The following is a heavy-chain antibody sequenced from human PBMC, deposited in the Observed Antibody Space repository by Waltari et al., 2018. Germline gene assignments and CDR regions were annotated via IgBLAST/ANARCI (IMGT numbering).Heavy chain of an antibody. CDR2: VYNSRNT. CDR3: VRLGGYSGGFDS. D-gene: IGHD6-25*01. CDR1: GDSLNSRSPY. J-gene: IGHJ4*02. Sequence: QLQLQESGPGRVKPSATLPPTCTVSGDSLNSRSPYWGWLRQPPGNGLEYIGTVYNSRNTFYGPSFKIRVTISGDPSKNQVSLNLSSVTAADTAVYYCVRLGGYSGGFDSWGQGLVVTVSS. V-gene: IGHV4-39*01.